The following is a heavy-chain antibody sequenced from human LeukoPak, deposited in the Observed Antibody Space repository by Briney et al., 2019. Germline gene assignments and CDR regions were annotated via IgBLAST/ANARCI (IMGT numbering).Heavy chain of an antibody. CDR3: ARDGRVTIFGVVITGPSYYYYMDV. Sequence: ASVKVSCKASGYTFASYYMHWVRQAPGQGLEWMGINNPSGGSTSYAQKFQGRVTMTRDMSTSTVYTELSSLRSEDTAVYYCARDGRVTIFGVVITGPSYYYYMDVWGKGTTVTVSS. CDR2: NNPSGGST. D-gene: IGHD3-3*01. CDR1: GYTFASYY. J-gene: IGHJ6*03. V-gene: IGHV1-46*01.